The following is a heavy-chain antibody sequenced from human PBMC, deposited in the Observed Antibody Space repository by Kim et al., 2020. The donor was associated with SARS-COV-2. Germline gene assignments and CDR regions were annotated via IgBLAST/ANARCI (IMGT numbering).Heavy chain of an antibody. J-gene: IGHJ6*02. CDR3: AREAMAAARLRNYYYGMDV. CDR1: GGSVSSGSYY. D-gene: IGHD6-6*01. Sequence: SETLSLTCTVSGGSVSSGSYYWSWIRQPPGKGLEWIGYIYYSGSTNYNPSLKSRVTISVDTSKNQFSLKLSSVTAADTAVYYCAREAMAAARLRNYYYGMDVWGQGTTVTVSS. CDR2: IYYSGST. V-gene: IGHV4-61*01.